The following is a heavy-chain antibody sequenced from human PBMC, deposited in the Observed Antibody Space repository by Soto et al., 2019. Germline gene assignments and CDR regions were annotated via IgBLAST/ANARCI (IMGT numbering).Heavy chain of an antibody. CDR3: WGYCSGGSCLAFDY. CDR1: GFTFSDYY. Sequence: GGSLRLSCAASGFTFSDYYMSWIRQAPGKGLEWVSYISSSGSTIYYADSVKGRFTISRDNAKNSLYLQMNSLRAEDTAVYYCWGYCSGGSCLAFDYWGQGTLVTVSS. J-gene: IGHJ4*02. V-gene: IGHV3-11*01. CDR2: ISSSGSTI. D-gene: IGHD2-15*01.